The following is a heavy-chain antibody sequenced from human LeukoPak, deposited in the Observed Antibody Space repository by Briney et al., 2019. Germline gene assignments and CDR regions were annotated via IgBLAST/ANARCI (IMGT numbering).Heavy chain of an antibody. V-gene: IGHV3-48*01. CDR3: AREFGSGYFHYYYMDV. CDR2: ISSSSSTI. Sequence: GGSLRLSCAASGFTFSAYWMNWVRQAPGKGLEWVSYISSSSSTIYYADSVKGRFTISRDNAKNSLYLQMNSLRAEDTAVYYCAREFGSGYFHYYYMDVWGKGTTVTVSS. J-gene: IGHJ6*03. CDR1: GFTFSAYW. D-gene: IGHD3-3*01.